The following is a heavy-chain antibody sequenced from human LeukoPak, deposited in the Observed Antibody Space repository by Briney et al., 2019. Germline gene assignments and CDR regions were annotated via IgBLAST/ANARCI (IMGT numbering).Heavy chain of an antibody. CDR3: AKADKYDILTGYKTDY. CDR1: GFTFSSYE. Sequence: PGGSLRLSCAASGFTFSSYEMNWVRQAPGKGLEWVSYISSSSSYIYYADSVKGRFTISRDNSKNTLYLQMNSLRAEDTAVYYCAKADKYDILTGYKTDYWGQGTLVTVSS. V-gene: IGHV3-21*05. CDR2: ISSSSSYI. J-gene: IGHJ4*02. D-gene: IGHD3-9*01.